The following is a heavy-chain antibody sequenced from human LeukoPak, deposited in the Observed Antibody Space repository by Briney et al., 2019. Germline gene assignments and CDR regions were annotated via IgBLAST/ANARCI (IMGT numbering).Heavy chain of an antibody. CDR3: ATDYSSGWWDY. D-gene: IGHD6-19*01. CDR1: GFTFSSHG. J-gene: IGHJ4*02. V-gene: IGHV3-30*02. Sequence: GGSLRLSCAASGFTFSSHGMHWVRQAPGKGLEWVAFTRSDGSNKNYADSVKGRFTISRGNSKNTLYLQMNSLRAEDAAVYYCATDYSSGWWDYWGQGTLVTVSS. CDR2: TRSDGSNK.